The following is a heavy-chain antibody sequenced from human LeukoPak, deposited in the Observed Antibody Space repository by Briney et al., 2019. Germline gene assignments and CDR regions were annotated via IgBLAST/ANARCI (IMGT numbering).Heavy chain of an antibody. V-gene: IGHV4-59*01. CDR1: GGSISSYY. J-gene: IGHJ5*02. CDR3: ACGGSYVWFDP. CDR2: IYYSGST. Sequence: SETLSLTCTVSGGSISSYYWSWIRQPPGKGLEWIGYIYYSGSTNYNPSLKSRVTISVDTSKNQFSLKLSSVTAADTAVYYCACGGSYVWFDPWGQGTLVTVSS. D-gene: IGHD1-26*01.